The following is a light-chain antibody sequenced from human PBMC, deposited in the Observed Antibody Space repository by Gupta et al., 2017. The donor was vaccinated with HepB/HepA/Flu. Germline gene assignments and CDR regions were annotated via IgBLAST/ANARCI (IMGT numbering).Light chain of an antibody. V-gene: IGLV1-47*01. J-gene: IGLJ2*01. CDR3: VAWDDTMSGAV. Sequence: QSVLTQPPSASGTPGQRVTISCSGGTSNIGSNSVYWYQQFPGSAPQRLIYRDYQRPSGVPERFSGSKSGTSASLAISGLRSGDEADYYCVAWDDTMSGAVFGGGTKLTVL. CDR1: TSNIGSNS. CDR2: RDY.